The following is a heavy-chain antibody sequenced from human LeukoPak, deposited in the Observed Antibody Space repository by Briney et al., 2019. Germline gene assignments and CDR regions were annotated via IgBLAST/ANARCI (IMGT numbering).Heavy chain of an antibody. Sequence: VASVKVSCKASGYTFTGYYMHWVRQAPGQGLEWMGWISAYNGNTNYAQKLQGRVTMTTDTSTSTAYMELRSLRSDDTAVYYCARGPLDYYDFWSGYATSNWFDPWGQGTLVTVSS. V-gene: IGHV1-18*04. J-gene: IGHJ5*02. CDR2: ISAYNGNT. D-gene: IGHD3-3*01. CDR1: GYTFTGYY. CDR3: ARGPLDYYDFWSGYATSNWFDP.